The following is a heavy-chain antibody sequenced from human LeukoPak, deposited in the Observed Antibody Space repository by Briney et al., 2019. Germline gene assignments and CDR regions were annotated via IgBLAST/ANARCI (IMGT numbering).Heavy chain of an antibody. Sequence: GGSLRLSCAASGFTVSSNYMSWVRQAPGKGLEWVSVIYSGGSTYYADSVKGRFTISRDNSKNTLYLQMTILRAEDTAVYYCARDGRPLDGSYFNYFDYWGQGTLVTVSS. CDR1: GFTVSSNY. CDR3: ARDGRPLDGSYFNYFDY. D-gene: IGHD1-26*01. V-gene: IGHV3-66*01. CDR2: IYSGGST. J-gene: IGHJ4*02.